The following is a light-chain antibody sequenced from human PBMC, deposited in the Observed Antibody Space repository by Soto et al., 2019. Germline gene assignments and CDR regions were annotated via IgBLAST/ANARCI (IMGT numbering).Light chain of an antibody. J-gene: IGKJ1*01. CDR3: LKDYTYPWT. V-gene: IGKV1-5*01. CDR2: DDS. CDR1: QSVSSW. Sequence: DIQMTQSPSTLSASLGDSVTITCRASQSVSSWLAWYQQKTGKAPKLLIYDDSSLESGVPSRFSGSGSGTDLNLTISRLQPEDFATYYCLKDYTYPWTCGQGTKVDIK.